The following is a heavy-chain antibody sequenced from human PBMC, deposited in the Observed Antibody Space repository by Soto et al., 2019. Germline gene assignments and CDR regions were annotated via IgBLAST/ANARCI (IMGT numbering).Heavy chain of an antibody. D-gene: IGHD3-10*01. V-gene: IGHV3-30-3*01. CDR1: GFTFSSYA. Sequence: QPGGSLRLSCAASGFTFSSYAMHWVRQAPGKGLEWVAVISYDGSNKYYADSVKGRFTISRDNSKNTLYLQMNSLRAEDTAVYYCARDPSSSGVFDYWGQGTLVTVSS. J-gene: IGHJ4*02. CDR3: ARDPSSSGVFDY. CDR2: ISYDGSNK.